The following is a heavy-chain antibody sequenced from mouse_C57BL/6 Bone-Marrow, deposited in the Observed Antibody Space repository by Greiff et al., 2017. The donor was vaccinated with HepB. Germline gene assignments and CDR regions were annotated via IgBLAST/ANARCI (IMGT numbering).Heavy chain of an antibody. Sequence: EVQRVESGGGLVQPGGSMKLSCAASGFTFSDAWMDWVRQSPEKGLEWVAEIRNKANNHATYYAESVKGRFTISRDDSKSSVYLQMNSLRAEDTGIYYCTKSGLLLRYPWFAYWGQGTLVTVSA. V-gene: IGHV6-6*01. J-gene: IGHJ3*01. CDR1: GFTFSDAW. D-gene: IGHD1-1*01. CDR2: IRNKANNHAT. CDR3: TKSGLLLRYPWFAY.